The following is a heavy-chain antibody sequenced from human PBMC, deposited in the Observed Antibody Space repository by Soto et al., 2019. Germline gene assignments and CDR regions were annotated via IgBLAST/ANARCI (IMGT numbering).Heavy chain of an antibody. CDR2: IYYSGST. CDR3: ARHSIAAKSYDY. D-gene: IGHD6-25*01. V-gene: IGHV4-39*01. Sequence: SDTLSLTCAVSCSPILSSSDYWRWIRQPPGKGLEWIGSIYYSGSTYYNPSLKSRVTISVDTSKNQFSLKLSSVTAADTAVYYCARHSIAAKSYDYWGQGTLVS. J-gene: IGHJ4*02. CDR1: CSPILSSSDY.